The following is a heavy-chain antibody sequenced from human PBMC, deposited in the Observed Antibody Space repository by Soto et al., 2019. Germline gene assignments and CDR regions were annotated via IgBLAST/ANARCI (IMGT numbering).Heavy chain of an antibody. J-gene: IGHJ4*02. Sequence: EVQLVESGGGLVQPGESLRLSCEASGFTFSNHWMHWVRQAPGKGPVWVARIKTDGSTTNYADYVKGRFTVSRDNAKNTLFLQMNSLRVEDTAVYYCARIWNGVDYWGQATLVTVSS. D-gene: IGHD1-1*01. V-gene: IGHV3-74*01. CDR3: ARIWNGVDY. CDR1: GFTFSNHW. CDR2: IKTDGSTT.